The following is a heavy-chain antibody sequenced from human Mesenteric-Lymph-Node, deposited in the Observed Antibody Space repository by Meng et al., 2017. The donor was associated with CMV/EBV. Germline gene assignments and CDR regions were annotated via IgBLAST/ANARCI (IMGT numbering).Heavy chain of an antibody. J-gene: IGHJ6*02. CDR1: GGSFSGYY. CDR2: INHSGST. CDR3: ASLRAYCSSTSCYGTYYYGLDV. Sequence: SETLSLTCAVYGGSFSGYYWSWIRQPPGKGLEWIGEINHSGSTNYNPSLKSRVPISVDTSKNQFSLKLSSVTAADTAVYYCASLRAYCSSTSCYGTYYYGLDVWGQGTTVTVSS. D-gene: IGHD2-2*01. V-gene: IGHV4-34*01.